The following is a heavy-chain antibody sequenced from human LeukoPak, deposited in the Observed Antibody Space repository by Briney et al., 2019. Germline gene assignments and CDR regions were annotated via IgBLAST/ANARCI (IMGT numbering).Heavy chain of an antibody. Sequence: ASVKVSCKASGYTFTSYGISWVRQAPGQGLEWMGWISAYNGNTNYAQKLQGRVTMTTDTSTSTAYMELRSLRSDATAVYYCARDIDDFWSGYPYYFDYWGQGTLVTVSS. CDR2: ISAYNGNT. D-gene: IGHD3-3*01. CDR3: ARDIDDFWSGYPYYFDY. J-gene: IGHJ4*02. V-gene: IGHV1-18*01. CDR1: GYTFTSYG.